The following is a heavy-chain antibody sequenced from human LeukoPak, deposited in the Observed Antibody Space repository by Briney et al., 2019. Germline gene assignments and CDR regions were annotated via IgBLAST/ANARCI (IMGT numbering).Heavy chain of an antibody. CDR3: AKGTHTSGWSPLDY. D-gene: IGHD6-19*01. CDR2: IWYDGSNN. Sequence: PGESLKISCAASGFTFSNYGMHWVRQAPGKGLEWVAVIWYDGSNNYYVDSVKGRFTISRDNSKNTLYLQMNSLRAEDTAVYYCAKGTHTSGWSPLDYWAREPWSPSPQ. V-gene: IGHV3-33*06. CDR1: GFTFSNYG. J-gene: IGHJ4*02.